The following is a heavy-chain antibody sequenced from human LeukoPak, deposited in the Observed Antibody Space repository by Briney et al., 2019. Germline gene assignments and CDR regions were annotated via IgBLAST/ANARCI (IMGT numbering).Heavy chain of an antibody. CDR2: ILYSGNS. D-gene: IGHD3-3*01. J-gene: IGHJ5*02. CDR3: ARVLLSNYDFWSGYSNWFDP. Sequence: SETLSLTCGVSGASITTYYWSWIRQPPGKGLEWIGYILYSGNSNYSPSLKSRVTISVDTSKNQFSLKLSSVTAADTAVYYCARVLLSNYDFWSGYSNWFDPWGQGTLVTVSS. CDR1: GASITTYY. V-gene: IGHV4-59*01.